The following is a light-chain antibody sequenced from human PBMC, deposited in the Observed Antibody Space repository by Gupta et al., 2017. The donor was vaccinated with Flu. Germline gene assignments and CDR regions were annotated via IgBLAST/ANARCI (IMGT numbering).Light chain of an antibody. CDR2: EVT. J-gene: IGLJ1*01. V-gene: IGLV2-18*02. CDR1: SSDIGNYNR. Sequence: QSALTQPPSVSGSPGQSATISCTGSSSDIGNYNRVSWYQQSPDTTPKLMIYEVTKRPSRVPGRFSVSKSDNTASLTISVGQAEDAADYYGSSYTSSSTYVFGTGTKVTVL. CDR3: SSYTSSSTYV.